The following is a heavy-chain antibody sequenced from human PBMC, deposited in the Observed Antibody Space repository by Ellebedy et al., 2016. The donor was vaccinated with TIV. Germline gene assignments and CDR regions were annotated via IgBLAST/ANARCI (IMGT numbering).Heavy chain of an antibody. J-gene: IGHJ4*02. V-gene: IGHV1-69*10. CDR3: AREHSSGYYWGY. Sequence: AASVKVSCKASAGTFSSYAISWVRQAPGQGLEWMGGIVPILGIANSAQKFQGRVTITADESTSTAYMELSSLRSEDTAVYYCAREHSSGYYWGYWGQGTLVTVSS. D-gene: IGHD3-22*01. CDR2: IVPILGIA. CDR1: AGTFSSYA.